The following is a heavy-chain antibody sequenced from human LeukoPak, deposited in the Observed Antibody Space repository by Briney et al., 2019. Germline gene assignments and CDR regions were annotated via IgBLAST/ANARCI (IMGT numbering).Heavy chain of an antibody. CDR2: ISDGGDDK. CDR1: GFTFSSYG. D-gene: IGHD4-17*01. CDR3: ASDLGYGDIDDSFDV. V-gene: IGHV3-30*06. J-gene: IGHJ3*01. Sequence: AGGSLRLSCAASGFTFSSYGMHWVRQAPGKGLEWVAVISDGGDDKFYTDSVKGRFSISRDNSKNTLYLQMNSLRAEDTAAYHCASDLGYGDIDDSFDVWGQGTMVTVSS.